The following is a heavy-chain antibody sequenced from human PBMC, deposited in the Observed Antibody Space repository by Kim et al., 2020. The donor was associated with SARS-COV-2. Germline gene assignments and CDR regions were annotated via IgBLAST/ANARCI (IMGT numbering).Heavy chain of an antibody. Sequence: YYNPSLKSRVTISVDASKNQFSLKLSSVTAADTAVYYCASGMVRGVAFDIWGQGTMVTVSS. J-gene: IGHJ3*02. V-gene: IGHV4-31*02. D-gene: IGHD3-10*01. CDR3: ASGMVRGVAFDI.